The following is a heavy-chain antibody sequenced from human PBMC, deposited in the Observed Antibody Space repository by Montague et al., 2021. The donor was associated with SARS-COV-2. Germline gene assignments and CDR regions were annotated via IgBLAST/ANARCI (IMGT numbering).Heavy chain of an antibody. Sequence: SLRLSCEAYGFIFRSYAMSWVRQPPGKGLEWVSTISASGSTTYYXDSXQGRLTISRDNSRNTLSLQMIGLRAEDTAVYFCAKGRTTNSGSHRADDAFDVWGQGTMVSVSS. J-gene: IGHJ3*01. V-gene: IGHV3-23*01. D-gene: IGHD1-26*01. CDR1: GFIFRSYA. CDR3: AKGRTTNSGSHRADDAFDV. CDR2: ISASGSTT.